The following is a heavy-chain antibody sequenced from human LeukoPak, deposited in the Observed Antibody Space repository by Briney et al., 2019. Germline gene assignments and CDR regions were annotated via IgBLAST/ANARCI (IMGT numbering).Heavy chain of an antibody. Sequence: SETLSLTCTVSARSISSYYWSWIRQPAGKGLEWIGRIYTSGSTNYNPSLKSRVTMSVDTSKNQFSLKLSSVTAADTAVYYCPRDRDTALVTGFDYWGQGTLVTVSS. D-gene: IGHD5-18*01. CDR2: IYTSGST. J-gene: IGHJ4*02. CDR3: PRDRDTALVTGFDY. CDR1: ARSISSYY. V-gene: IGHV4-4*07.